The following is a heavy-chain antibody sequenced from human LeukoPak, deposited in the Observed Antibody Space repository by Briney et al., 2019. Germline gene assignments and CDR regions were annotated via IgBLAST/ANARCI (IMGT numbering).Heavy chain of an antibody. V-gene: IGHV4-34*01. J-gene: IGHJ4*02. Sequence: PSETLSLTCAVYGGSFSGYYWSWIRQPPGKGLEWIGEINHSGSTNYNPSLKSRVTISVDTSKNQFSLKLGSVTAADTAVYYCARRYSYGSHIDYWGQGTLVTVSS. CDR1: GGSFSGYY. CDR3: ARRYSYGSHIDY. CDR2: INHSGST. D-gene: IGHD5-18*01.